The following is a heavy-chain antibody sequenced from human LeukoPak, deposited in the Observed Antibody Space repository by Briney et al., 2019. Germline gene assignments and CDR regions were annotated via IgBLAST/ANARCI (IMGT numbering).Heavy chain of an antibody. CDR2: ISGSGGST. V-gene: IGHV3-23*01. Sequence: PGGSLRLSCAASGFTFSSYAMSWVRQAPGKGLEWVSAISGSGGSTYYADSVKGRFTISRDNSKNTLYLQMNSQRAEDTAVYYCAKDGGLWVSAHWGDSWGRGTLVTVSS. D-gene: IGHD7-27*01. J-gene: IGHJ4*02. CDR3: AKDGGLWVSAHWGDS. CDR1: GFTFSSYA.